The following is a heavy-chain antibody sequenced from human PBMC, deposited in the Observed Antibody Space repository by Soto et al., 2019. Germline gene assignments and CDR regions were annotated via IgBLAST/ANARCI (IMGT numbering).Heavy chain of an antibody. CDR2: ISAYNGNT. D-gene: IGHD3-22*01. J-gene: IGHJ4*02. CDR1: GYTFTSYG. Sequence: GASVKVSCKASGYTFTSYGISWVRQAPGQRLEWMGWISAYNGNTNYAQKLQGRVTMTTDTSTSTAYMELRSLRSDDTAVYYCARVPYYYDSSGYYNGYWGQGTLVTVSS. V-gene: IGHV1-18*01. CDR3: ARVPYYYDSSGYYNGY.